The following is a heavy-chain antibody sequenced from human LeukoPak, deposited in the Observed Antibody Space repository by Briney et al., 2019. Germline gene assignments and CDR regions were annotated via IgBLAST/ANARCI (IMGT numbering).Heavy chain of an antibody. CDR2: IYTSGST. Sequence: SQTLSLACTVSGGSISSGSYYWSWLRQPAGKGLEWIGRIYTSGSTDYNPALRSRVTISVDTSKTQFSLKLRSVTAADTAVYYCARGAYGSGLWGQGTLVTVSS. V-gene: IGHV4-61*02. D-gene: IGHD6-19*01. CDR3: ARGAYGSGL. J-gene: IGHJ4*02. CDR1: GGSISSGSYY.